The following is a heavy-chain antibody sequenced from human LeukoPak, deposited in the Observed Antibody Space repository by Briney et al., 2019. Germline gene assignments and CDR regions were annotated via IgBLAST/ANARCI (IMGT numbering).Heavy chain of an antibody. CDR1: GYTFTGYY. CDR2: TNPNSGGT. CDR3: AKTGYSSGWYRGGSFDY. V-gene: IGHV1-2*02. Sequence: ASVKVSCKASGYTFTGYYMHWVRQAPGQGLEWMGWTNPNSGGTNYAQKFQGRVTMTRDTSISTAYMELSRLRSDDTAVYYCAKTGYSSGWYRGGSFDYWGQGTLVTVSS. J-gene: IGHJ4*02. D-gene: IGHD6-19*01.